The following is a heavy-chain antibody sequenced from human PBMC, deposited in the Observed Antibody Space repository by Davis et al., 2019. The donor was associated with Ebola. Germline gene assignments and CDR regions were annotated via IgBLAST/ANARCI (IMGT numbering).Heavy chain of an antibody. Sequence: GESLKISCKGSGYSFTSYWISWVRQMPGKGLEWMGRIDPSDSYTNYSPSFQGHVTISADKSISTAYLQWSSLKASDTAMYYCASTKYYYDSSGSWGQGTLVTVSS. CDR2: IDPSDSYT. D-gene: IGHD3-22*01. CDR1: GYSFTSYW. V-gene: IGHV5-10-1*01. CDR3: ASTKYYYDSSGS. J-gene: IGHJ4*02.